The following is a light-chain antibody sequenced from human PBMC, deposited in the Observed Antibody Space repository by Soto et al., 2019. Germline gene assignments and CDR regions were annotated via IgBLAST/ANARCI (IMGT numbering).Light chain of an antibody. CDR1: QSLNNY. V-gene: IGKV1-5*01. CDR3: QQYYRSSIT. Sequence: DIQLTQSPSFLSASVGDRVTITCLASQSLNNYLAWYQQKPGKAPKLLIYDASTLERGVPSRFSGTGSGTEFTLTISSLQPDDFATYYCQQYYRSSITFGQGTRLEIK. CDR2: DAS. J-gene: IGKJ5*01.